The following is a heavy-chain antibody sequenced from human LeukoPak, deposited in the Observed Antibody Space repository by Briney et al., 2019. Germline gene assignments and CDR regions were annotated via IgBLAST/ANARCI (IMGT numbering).Heavy chain of an antibody. CDR1: GYTFTDYY. CDR2: INPNSGGT. CDR3: AGSSGYSSSWYFDY. V-gene: IGHV1-2*02. J-gene: IGHJ4*02. Sequence: ASVTVSFKASGYTFTDYYMHWVRQAPGQGLEWMGWINPNSGGTNYAQKFQGRVTMTRDTSISTAYMELSRLRSDDTAVYYCAGSSGYSSSWYFDYWGQGTLVTVSS. D-gene: IGHD6-13*01.